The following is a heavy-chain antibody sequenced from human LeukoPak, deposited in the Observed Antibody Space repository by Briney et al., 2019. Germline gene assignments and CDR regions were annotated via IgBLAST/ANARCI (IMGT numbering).Heavy chain of an antibody. Sequence: GGSLRLSYAASGFTVSSNYMSWVRQAPGKGLEWVSVIYSGGSTYYADSVKGRFTISRDNSKNTLYLQMNSLRAEDTAVYYCARYNDDYGDYVTNAFDIWGQRTMVTVSS. J-gene: IGHJ3*02. CDR2: IYSGGST. D-gene: IGHD4-17*01. V-gene: IGHV3-66*01. CDR3: ARYNDDYGDYVTNAFDI. CDR1: GFTVSSNY.